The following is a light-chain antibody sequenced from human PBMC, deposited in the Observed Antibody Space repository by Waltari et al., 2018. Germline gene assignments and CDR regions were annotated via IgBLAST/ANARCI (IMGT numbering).Light chain of an antibody. Sequence: SYELTQPPSVSVSPGQTARITCSGDALAKQYSYWYQQKPGQAPVLVRYKDTERPSGIPERFSGSTSGTTVTLTISGAQAEDEADYYCQSADSSGTYVVLGGGTKLTVL. J-gene: IGLJ2*01. CDR2: KDT. V-gene: IGLV3-25*03. CDR3: QSADSSGTYVV. CDR1: ALAKQY.